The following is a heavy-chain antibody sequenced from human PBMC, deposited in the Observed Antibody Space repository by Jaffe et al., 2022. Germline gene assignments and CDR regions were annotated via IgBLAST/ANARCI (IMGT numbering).Heavy chain of an antibody. J-gene: IGHJ6*03. CDR2: IYTSGST. CDR3: ARVPRAYYYGSGSYYKDGYYYYMDV. V-gene: IGHV4-61*02. D-gene: IGHD3-10*01. CDR1: GGSISSGSYY. Sequence: QVQLQESGPGLVKPSQTLSLTCTVSGGSISSGSYYWSWIRQPAGKGLEWIGRIYTSGSTNYNPSLKSRVTISVDTSKNQFSLKLSSVTAADTAVYYCARVPRAYYYGSGSYYKDGYYYYMDVWGKGTTVTVSS.